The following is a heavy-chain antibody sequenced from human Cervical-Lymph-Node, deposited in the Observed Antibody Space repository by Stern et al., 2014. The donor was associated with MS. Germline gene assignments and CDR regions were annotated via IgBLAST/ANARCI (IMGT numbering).Heavy chain of an antibody. CDR3: ARHVQGFDY. CDR2: VYPYDSDT. CDR1: GYSFTIYY. J-gene: IGHJ4*02. V-gene: IGHV5-51*01. Sequence: EVQLVESGAEVKKPGESLKISCKLSGYSFTIYYIAWVRQMPGKGLEWMGVVYPYDSDTTYSPSFQGQVTMSAKKSITAAYLQWSSLRASDTAMYYCARHVQGFDYWGQGTLVTVSS.